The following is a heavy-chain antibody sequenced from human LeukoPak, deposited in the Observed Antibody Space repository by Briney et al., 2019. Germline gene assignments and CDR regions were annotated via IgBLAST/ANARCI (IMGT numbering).Heavy chain of an antibody. CDR2: IYYSGST. V-gene: IGHV4-39*07. CDR3: ARDGYNYGLDRFDY. Sequence: SETLSLTCTVSGGSLSSSTYYWGWIRQPPGKGLEWIGSIYYSGSTYYNPSLKSRVTMSVDTSKNQFSLRLSSMTAADTAVYYCARDGYNYGLDRFDYWGQGTLVTVSS. CDR1: GGSLSSSTYY. D-gene: IGHD5-18*01. J-gene: IGHJ4*02.